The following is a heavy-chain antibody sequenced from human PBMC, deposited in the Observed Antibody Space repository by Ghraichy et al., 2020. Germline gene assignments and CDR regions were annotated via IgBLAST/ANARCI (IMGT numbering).Heavy chain of an antibody. J-gene: IGHJ4*02. V-gene: IGHV4-61*01. D-gene: IGHD2-8*01. CDR2: ISYTGST. CDR1: GGSVSSGFYY. CDR3: ARERGVHYFDY. Sequence: SETLSLTCTVSGGSVSSGFYYWSWIRQPPGKGLEWIGYISYTGSTNYNPSLKSRVTISVDTSQNQFSLKLSSVTAADTAVYYCARERGVHYFDYWGQGTLVTGSS.